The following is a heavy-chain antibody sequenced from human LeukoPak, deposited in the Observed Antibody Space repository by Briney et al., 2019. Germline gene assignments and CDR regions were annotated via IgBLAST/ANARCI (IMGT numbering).Heavy chain of an antibody. Sequence: GGSLRLSCAASGFTFDDYGMSWVRQAPGKGLEWVSGINWNGGSTGYADSVKGRFTISRDNAKNSLYLQMNSLRAEDTAVYYCAKVTDTYFDYWGQGTLVTVSS. CDR3: AKVTDTYFDY. CDR2: INWNGGST. D-gene: IGHD3-9*01. CDR1: GFTFDDYG. J-gene: IGHJ4*02. V-gene: IGHV3-20*04.